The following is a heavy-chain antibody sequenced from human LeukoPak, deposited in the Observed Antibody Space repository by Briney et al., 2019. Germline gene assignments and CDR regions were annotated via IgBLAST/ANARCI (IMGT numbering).Heavy chain of an antibody. CDR2: IIPILGIA. CDR3: ALVVVPAAIGYYYYGMDV. Sequence: EASVKVSCKASGGTFSSYAISWVRQAPGQGLEWMGRIIPILGIANYAQKFQGRVTIIADKSTSTAYMELSSLRSEDTAVYYCALVVVPAAIGYYYYGMDVWGQGTTVTVSS. V-gene: IGHV1-69*04. D-gene: IGHD2-2*01. J-gene: IGHJ6*02. CDR1: GGTFSSYA.